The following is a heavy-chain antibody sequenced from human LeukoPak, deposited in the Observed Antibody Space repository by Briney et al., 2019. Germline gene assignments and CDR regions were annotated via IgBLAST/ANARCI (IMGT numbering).Heavy chain of an antibody. V-gene: IGHV3-30*02. Sequence: GGSLRLSCAASGFTFSNYAMHWVRQAPGKGLEWVAFIRNDGNKKYYADSVKGRFTISRDNPKNTLYLQMNSLRAEDTAVYYCARDRSWGQGNLVTVSS. CDR3: ARDRS. J-gene: IGHJ4*02. CDR1: GFTFSNYA. CDR2: IRNDGNKK.